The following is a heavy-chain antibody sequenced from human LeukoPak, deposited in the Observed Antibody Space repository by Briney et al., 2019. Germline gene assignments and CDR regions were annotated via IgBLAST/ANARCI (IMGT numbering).Heavy chain of an antibody. D-gene: IGHD3-22*01. V-gene: IGHV3-30*04. Sequence: GGSLRLSCAASGFTFSSYAMHWVRQAPGKGLEWVAVISYDGSNKYYADSVKGRFTISRDNAKNSLYLQMNSLRAEDTALYYCARSAYYYDSSGYMYYFDYWGQGTLVTVSS. CDR1: GFTFSSYA. CDR3: ARSAYYYDSSGYMYYFDY. CDR2: ISYDGSNK. J-gene: IGHJ4*02.